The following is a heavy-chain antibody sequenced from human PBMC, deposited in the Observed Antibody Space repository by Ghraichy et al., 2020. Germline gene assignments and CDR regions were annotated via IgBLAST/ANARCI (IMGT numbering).Heavy chain of an antibody. CDR2: INHSGST. D-gene: IGHD1-1*01. CDR1: GGSFSSYY. CDR3: AKSLRGNLYKWNDLRGFDI. J-gene: IGHJ3*02. Sequence: SETLSLTCAVYGGSFSSYYLSWIRQPPGKGLEWIGEINHSGSTNYNPSLKSRVTISVDTSKNQFSLKLSSVTAADTAVYYCAKSLRGNLYKWNDLRGFDIRGQGTMVTGSS. V-gene: IGHV4-34*01.